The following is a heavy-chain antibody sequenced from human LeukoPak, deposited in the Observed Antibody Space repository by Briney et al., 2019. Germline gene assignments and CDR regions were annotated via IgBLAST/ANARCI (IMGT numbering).Heavy chain of an antibody. J-gene: IGHJ3*02. D-gene: IGHD2-8*01. CDR1: GGTFSSYA. CDR3: ASKGLDAKGAFDI. CDR2: IIPIFGTA. V-gene: IGHV1-69*05. Sequence: SVKVSCKASGGTFSSYAISWVRQAPGQGLEWMGRIIPIFGTANYAQKFQGGVTITTDESTSTAYMELSSLRSEDTAVYYCASKGLDAKGAFDIWGQGTMVTVSS.